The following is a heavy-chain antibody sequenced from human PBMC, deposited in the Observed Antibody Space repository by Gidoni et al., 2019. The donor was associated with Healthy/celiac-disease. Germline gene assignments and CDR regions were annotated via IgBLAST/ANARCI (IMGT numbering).Heavy chain of an antibody. CDR3: AKDPLAQLLKIAAFDI. D-gene: IGHD2-2*01. J-gene: IGHJ3*02. V-gene: IGHV3-9*01. CDR1: GFTFDAYA. CDR2: ISWNSGSI. Sequence: EVQLVESGGGLVQPGRSLRLSCAASGFTFDAYAMHWVRQAPGKGLEWVSGISWNSGSIGYADSVKGRFTISRDNAKNSLYLQMNSLRAEDTALYYCAKDPLAQLLKIAAFDIWGQGTMVTVSS.